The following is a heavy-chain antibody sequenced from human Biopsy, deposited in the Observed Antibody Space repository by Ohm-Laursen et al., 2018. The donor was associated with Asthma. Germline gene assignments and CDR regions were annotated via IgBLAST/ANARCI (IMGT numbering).Heavy chain of an antibody. CDR1: GFAFRDFN. CDR3: VRSGTKWELYDAFDI. J-gene: IGHJ3*02. Sequence: SLRLSCAASGFAFRDFNINWVRQAPGKGLQWIASINSAGSYIYYADSVEGRFTISRDNAKNSLFLQMNNLRAEDTAVYYCVRSGTKWELYDAFDIWGQGTMVTVSS. CDR2: INSAGSYI. D-gene: IGHD1/OR15-1a*01. V-gene: IGHV3-21*01.